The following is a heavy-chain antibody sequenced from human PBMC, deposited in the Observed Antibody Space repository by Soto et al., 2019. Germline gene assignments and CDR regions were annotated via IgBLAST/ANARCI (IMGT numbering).Heavy chain of an antibody. CDR2: INPNSGGT. Sequence: GASVKVSCKASGYTFTGYYMHWVRQAPGQGLEWMGWINPNSGGTNYAQKFQGRVTMTRDTSISTAYMELSRLRSDDTAVYYCARVISGDYGDSDAFDIWGQXTMVTVSS. CDR3: ARVISGDYGDSDAFDI. CDR1: GYTFTGYY. V-gene: IGHV1-2*02. J-gene: IGHJ3*02. D-gene: IGHD4-17*01.